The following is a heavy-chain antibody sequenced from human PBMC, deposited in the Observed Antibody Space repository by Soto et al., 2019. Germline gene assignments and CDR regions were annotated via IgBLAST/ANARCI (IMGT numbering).Heavy chain of an antibody. V-gene: IGHV3-66*01. CDR3: ARDPWAADY. CDR1: GFTVSTKY. J-gene: IGHJ4*02. Sequence: EVQLVESGGGLVQPGGSLRLSCAASGFTVSTKYMSWVRQAPGKGLEWVSVIYSGGSTFYADSVRGRFTISRDKSKNTVNLQMSSLRAEDTAVYYWARDPWAADYWGQGTLVTVSS. D-gene: IGHD3-16*01. CDR2: IYSGGST.